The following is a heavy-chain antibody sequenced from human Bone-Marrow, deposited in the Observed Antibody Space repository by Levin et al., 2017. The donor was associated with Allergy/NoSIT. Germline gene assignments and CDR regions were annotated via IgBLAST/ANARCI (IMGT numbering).Heavy chain of an antibody. V-gene: IGHV3-30-3*01. Sequence: GGSLRLSCAASGFTFSSYAMHWVRQAPGKGLEWVAVISYDGSNKYYADSVKGRFTISRDNSKNTLYLQMNSLRAEDTAVYYCARVIGCSSTSCPLDYWGQGTLVTVSS. J-gene: IGHJ4*02. CDR2: ISYDGSNK. CDR3: ARVIGCSSTSCPLDY. D-gene: IGHD2-2*01. CDR1: GFTFSSYA.